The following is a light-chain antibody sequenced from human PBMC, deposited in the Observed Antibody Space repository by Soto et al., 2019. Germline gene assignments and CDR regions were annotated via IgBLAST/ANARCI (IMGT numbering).Light chain of an antibody. CDR3: MQTLQTSFT. V-gene: IGKV2-28*01. J-gene: IGKJ3*01. CDR1: QSLLHSNGYNY. Sequence: DLVMTQSPLSLPVTPGEPASISCRSSQSLLHSNGYNYLDWYLQKPGQSPQLLIYLGSNRASGVPDRFSGSGSGTDFTLKISRVEAEDVGVYYCMQTLQTSFTFGPGTKVEIK. CDR2: LGS.